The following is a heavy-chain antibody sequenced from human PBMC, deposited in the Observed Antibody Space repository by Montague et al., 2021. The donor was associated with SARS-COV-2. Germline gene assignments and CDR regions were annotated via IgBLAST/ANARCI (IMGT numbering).Heavy chain of an antibody. D-gene: IGHD2-21*02. CDR1: GGSISSGGYY. Sequence: TLSLTCTVSGGSISSGGYYWSWIRQHPGKGLEWIGYIYYSGSTYYNPSLKSRVTISVDTSKNQFSLKLSSVTAADTAVYYCARVHIVVVTAMRYFDLWGRGTLVTDSS. J-gene: IGHJ2*01. CDR2: IYYSGST. V-gene: IGHV4-31*03. CDR3: ARVHIVVVTAMRYFDL.